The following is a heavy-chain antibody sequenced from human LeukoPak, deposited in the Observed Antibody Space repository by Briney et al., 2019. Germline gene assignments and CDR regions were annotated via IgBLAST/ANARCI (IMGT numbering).Heavy chain of an antibody. CDR2: MNPNSGNT. V-gene: IGHV1-8*02. Sequence: ASVKVSCKASGGSFSRSGFSWVRQAPGQGLEWMGWMNPNSGNTSYAQKFQGRVTMTRNTSISTAYMELSSLRSEDTAVYYCARHSGSYSDYWGQGTLVTVSS. J-gene: IGHJ4*02. CDR3: ARHSGSYSDY. CDR1: GGSFSRSG. D-gene: IGHD1-26*01.